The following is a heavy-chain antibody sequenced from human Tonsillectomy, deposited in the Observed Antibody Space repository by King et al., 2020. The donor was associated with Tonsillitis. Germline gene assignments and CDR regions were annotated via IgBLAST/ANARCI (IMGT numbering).Heavy chain of an antibody. V-gene: IGHV4-30-2*01. CDR2: IYHSGST. Sequence: LQLQESGSGLVKPSQTLSLTCAVSGGSISSGGYSWSWIRQPPGKGLEWIGYIYHSGSTYYNPSLKSRVTISVDRSKNQFSLQLSSVTAADTAVYYCAREKRNDAFDIWGQGTMVTVSS. CDR3: AREKRNDAFDI. CDR1: GGSISSGGYS. J-gene: IGHJ3*02.